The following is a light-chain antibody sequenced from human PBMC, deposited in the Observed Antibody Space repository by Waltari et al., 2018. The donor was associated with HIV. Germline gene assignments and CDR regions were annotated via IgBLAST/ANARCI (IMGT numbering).Light chain of an antibody. Sequence: QSVLTQPPSVSGAPGQRVTISCTGSSPNTGAYDVHWYQQLPGRAPKLLIYANNNRPSGVPDRFSGSKSGTAASLAIAGLQIEDEGDYFCQSYDNSLRVSYVFSAGTRVTVL. CDR1: SPNTGAYD. V-gene: IGLV1-40*01. CDR2: ANN. J-gene: IGLJ1*01. CDR3: QSYDNSLRVSYV.